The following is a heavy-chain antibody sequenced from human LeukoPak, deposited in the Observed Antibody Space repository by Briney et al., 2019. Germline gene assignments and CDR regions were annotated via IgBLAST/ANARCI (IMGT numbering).Heavy chain of an antibody. CDR1: GGSISSGDYY. V-gene: IGHV4-30-4*08. J-gene: IGHJ4*02. D-gene: IGHD2-15*01. CDR3: ARGGVKKYCSGGSCYPGPYYFDY. CDR2: IYYSGST. Sequence: SETLSLTCTVSGGSISSGDYYWSWIHQPPGKGLEWIGYIYYSGSTYYNPSLKSRVTISVDTSKNQFSLKLSSVTAADTAVYYCARGGVKKYCSGGSCYPGPYYFDYWGQGTLVTVSS.